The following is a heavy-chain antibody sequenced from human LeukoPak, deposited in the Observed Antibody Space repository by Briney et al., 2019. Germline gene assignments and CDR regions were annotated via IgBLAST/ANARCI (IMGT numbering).Heavy chain of an antibody. V-gene: IGHV4-59*12. J-gene: IGHJ1*01. Sequence: SETLSLACTVSGGSISGYYWSWIRQPPGKGLEWIGYIYSSGSTNYNPSLKSRVTISVDTSKNQFSLKLSSVTAADTAVYYCARTYYYDSSGYYNEHWGQGTLVTVSS. D-gene: IGHD3-22*01. CDR1: GGSISGYY. CDR3: ARTYYYDSSGYYNEH. CDR2: IYSSGST.